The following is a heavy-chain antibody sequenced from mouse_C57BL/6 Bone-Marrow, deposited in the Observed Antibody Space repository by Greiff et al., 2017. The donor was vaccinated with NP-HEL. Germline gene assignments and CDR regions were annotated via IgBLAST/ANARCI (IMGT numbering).Heavy chain of an antibody. CDR2: INPNYGTT. D-gene: IGHD3-2*02. CDR3: AFRQLRPLYYAMDY. Sequence: VQLQQSGPELVKPGASVKISCKASGYSFTDYNMNWVKQSNGKSLEWIGVINPNYGTTSYNQKFKGKATLTVDQSSSTTYMQLNSLTSEDSAVYYCAFRQLRPLYYAMDYWGQGTSVTVSS. J-gene: IGHJ4*01. V-gene: IGHV1-39*01. CDR1: GYSFTDYN.